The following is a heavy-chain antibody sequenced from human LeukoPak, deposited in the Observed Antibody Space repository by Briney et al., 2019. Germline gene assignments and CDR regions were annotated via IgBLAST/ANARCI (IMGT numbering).Heavy chain of an antibody. CDR2: ISPAGGTT. Sequence: GGSLRLSCTVSGFPFGSEAMSWVRQTPGRGLEWVSSISPAGGTTYYADSVKGRFTISRDNSKNTVYLQMNNLRAEDTAVYYCARDDLGIDYWGQGTLVAVSS. D-gene: IGHD7-27*01. CDR1: GFPFGSEA. V-gene: IGHV3-23*01. CDR3: ARDDLGIDY. J-gene: IGHJ4*02.